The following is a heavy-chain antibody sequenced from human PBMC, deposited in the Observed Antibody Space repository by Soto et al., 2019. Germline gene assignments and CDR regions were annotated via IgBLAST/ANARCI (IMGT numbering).Heavy chain of an antibody. CDR1: GFTFSSHG. CDR3: AKGIGGSCYDPIDY. CDR2: ISYDGSNE. D-gene: IGHD2-15*01. V-gene: IGHV3-30*18. J-gene: IGHJ4*02. Sequence: QVQLVESGGGVVQPGRSLRLSCAASGFTFSSHGMHWVRQAPGKGLEWVAAISYDGSNEYYADSVKGRFTISRDKSKNTLYLQMNSLRAEDTAVYYCAKGIGGSCYDPIDYWGQGTLVTVSS.